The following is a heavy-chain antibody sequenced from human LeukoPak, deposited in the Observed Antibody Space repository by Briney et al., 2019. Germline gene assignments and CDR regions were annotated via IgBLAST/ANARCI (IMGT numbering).Heavy chain of an antibody. D-gene: IGHD7-27*01. CDR3: ARPGDGGSYYFDY. Sequence: ASVKVSCTASGYTFTGYYMHWVRQAPGQGLEWMGWINPNSGGTNYAQKFQGRVTMTRDTSISTAYMELSRLRSDDTAVYYCARPGDGGSYYFDYWGQGTLVTVSS. CDR2: INPNSGGT. V-gene: IGHV1-2*02. J-gene: IGHJ4*02. CDR1: GYTFTGYY.